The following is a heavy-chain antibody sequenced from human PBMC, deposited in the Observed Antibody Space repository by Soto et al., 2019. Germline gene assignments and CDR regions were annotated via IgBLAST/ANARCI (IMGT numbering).Heavy chain of an antibody. CDR1: GYSISSGFS. D-gene: IGHD3-10*01. CDR2: IDHSGST. Sequence: ASETLSLTCAVSGYSISSGFSWGWIRQPPGKGLEWIGSIDHSGSTHYNPSLASRFSIAVDTSKNHFSLRLTSVTAADTALYYCTRGAGAPWVRFDSWGQGSLVTVSS. V-gene: IGHV4-38-2*01. J-gene: IGHJ4*02. CDR3: TRGAGAPWVRFDS.